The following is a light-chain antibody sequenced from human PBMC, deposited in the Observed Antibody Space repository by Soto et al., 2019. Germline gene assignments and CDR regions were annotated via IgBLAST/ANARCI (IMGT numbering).Light chain of an antibody. CDR3: SSYTSTSTLV. J-gene: IGLJ1*01. Sequence: QSVLTQPASVSGSPGQSISMSCTGTSSEIGSYNYVSWYQQHPGKAPKLIIYDVNNRPSGVSDRFSGSKSGNTASLTISGLQAEDEADYYCSSYTSTSTLVFGTGTKVTVL. CDR1: SSEIGSYNY. CDR2: DVN. V-gene: IGLV2-14*01.